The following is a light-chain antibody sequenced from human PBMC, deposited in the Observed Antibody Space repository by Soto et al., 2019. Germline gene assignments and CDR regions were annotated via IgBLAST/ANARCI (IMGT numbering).Light chain of an antibody. V-gene: IGKV3-20*01. CDR1: QSVTSSF. CDR2: GAS. Sequence: EIVLTQSPGTLPLSPGERATLSCRASQSVTSSFLAWYQQKPGQAPRLLIHGASSRATGIPDRFSGSGSGTDFTLTISRLEPEDVAVYYCQQYDSSPLPFGGGTKVEIK. J-gene: IGKJ4*01. CDR3: QQYDSSPLP.